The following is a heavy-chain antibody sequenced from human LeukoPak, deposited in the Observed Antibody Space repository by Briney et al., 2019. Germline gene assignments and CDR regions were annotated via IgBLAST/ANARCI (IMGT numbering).Heavy chain of an antibody. Sequence: ASVKVSCKASGYAFTTYDINWVRQATGQGPEWMGWMNPNSGNTGYTQNFQGRVTMTRNTSISTAYMELSSLRSEDTALYYCARDIAGATKGGWFDTWGQGTPVTVSS. CDR3: ARDIAGATKGGWFDT. CDR1: GYAFTTYD. V-gene: IGHV1-8*01. J-gene: IGHJ5*02. D-gene: IGHD1-26*01. CDR2: MNPNSGNT.